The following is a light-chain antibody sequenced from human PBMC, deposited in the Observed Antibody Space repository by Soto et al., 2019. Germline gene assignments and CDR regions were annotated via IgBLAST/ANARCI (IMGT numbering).Light chain of an antibody. CDR3: QQRSNWQYT. CDR2: DTS. Sequence: ELVLTQSPATLPLSPGEIATLSCRASQSVSGYSAWYQQKPGQAPRLLIYDTSNRATGIPARFSGSGSGTDFTLTISGLEPEDFAVYYCQQRSNWQYTFGLGTRLEIK. J-gene: IGKJ2*01. V-gene: IGKV3-11*01. CDR1: QSVSGY.